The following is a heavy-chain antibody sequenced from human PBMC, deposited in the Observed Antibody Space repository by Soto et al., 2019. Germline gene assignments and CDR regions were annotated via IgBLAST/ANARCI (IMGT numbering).Heavy chain of an antibody. CDR3: VREGSSDVFDY. D-gene: IGHD1-26*01. V-gene: IGHV3-48*03. CDR1: GFTFSSYD. CDR2: ISSSGTI. Sequence: PGGSLRLSCAASGFTFSSYDMNWVRQAPGKGLEWLSFISSSGTIYYADFPKGRFTVSRDNAKNSLYLQMNSLRVEDTAVYYCVREGSSDVFDYWGRGTLVTVSS. J-gene: IGHJ4*02.